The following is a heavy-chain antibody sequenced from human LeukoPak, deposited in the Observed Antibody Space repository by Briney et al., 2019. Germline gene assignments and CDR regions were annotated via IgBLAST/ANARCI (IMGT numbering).Heavy chain of an antibody. CDR2: VKSKASGETT. CDR3: TLIKGWGSGSYYLDY. D-gene: IGHD3-10*01. CDR1: GFSISNDW. Sequence: GGSLRLSCAASGFSISNDWMSWVRQAPGKGVEWIGRVKSKASGETTDYAAPVKGRFTISRDDAKNTLYLQMNSLKTDDTAVYYCTLIKGWGSGSYYLDYWGQGTLVTVSS. V-gene: IGHV3-15*01. J-gene: IGHJ4*02.